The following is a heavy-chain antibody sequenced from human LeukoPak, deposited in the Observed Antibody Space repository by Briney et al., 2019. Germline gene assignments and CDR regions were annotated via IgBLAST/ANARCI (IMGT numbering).Heavy chain of an antibody. J-gene: IGHJ6*03. Sequence: SETLSLTCAVSGYFISSGYYWGWIRQPPGKGLEWIGIIYHSGSTYYNPSLKSRVTISVDTSKNQFSLKLSSVTAADTAVYYCARVLSSWPYYYYYMDVWGKGTTVTVSS. V-gene: IGHV4-38-2*01. CDR1: GYFISSGYY. CDR2: IYHSGST. D-gene: IGHD6-13*01. CDR3: ARVLSSWPYYYYYMDV.